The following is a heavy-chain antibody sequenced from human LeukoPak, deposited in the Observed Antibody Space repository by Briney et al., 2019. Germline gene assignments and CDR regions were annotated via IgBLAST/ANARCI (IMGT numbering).Heavy chain of an antibody. Sequence: GGSLRLSCAASGFTFTSFSMNWVRQAPGKGLEWVSSISLSSTYIFYADSVRGRFTISRDNAKNSLYLEMNSLRAEDTAVYYCARDHEEGNYGMDVWGQGTTVTVSS. CDR2: ISLSSTYI. D-gene: IGHD6-13*01. CDR3: ARDHEEGNYGMDV. CDR1: GFTFTSFS. J-gene: IGHJ6*02. V-gene: IGHV3-21*01.